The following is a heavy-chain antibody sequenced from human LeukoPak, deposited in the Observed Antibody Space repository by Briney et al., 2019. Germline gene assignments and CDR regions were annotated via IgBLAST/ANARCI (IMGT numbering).Heavy chain of an antibody. J-gene: IGHJ4*02. V-gene: IGHV3-23*01. CDR3: ARGATYAYYQDY. CDR2: ISGGGSST. CDR1: GFSFSSYA. Sequence: GGSLRLSCAASGFSFSSYAMSWVRQVPGKGLEWVSVISGGGSSTYYADSVKGRFTISRDNAKNTLYLQMNSLRAEDTAVYYCARGATYAYYQDYWGQGTLVTVSS. D-gene: IGHD1-26*01.